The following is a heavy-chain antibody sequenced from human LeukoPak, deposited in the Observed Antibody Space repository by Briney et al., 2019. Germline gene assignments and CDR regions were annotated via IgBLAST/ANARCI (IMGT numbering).Heavy chain of an antibody. D-gene: IGHD3-22*01. J-gene: IGHJ6*03. CDR1: GFTFSNAW. Sequence: GGSLRLSCAASGFTFSNAWMSWVRQAPGKGLEWVGRIKSKTDGGTTDYAAPVKGRFTILRDDSKNTLYLQMNRLKTEDTAVYYCTTVFYYDSSGYRYYYYYYMDVWGKGTTVTVSS. V-gene: IGHV3-15*01. CDR3: TTVFYYDSSGYRYYYYYYMDV. CDR2: IKSKTDGGTT.